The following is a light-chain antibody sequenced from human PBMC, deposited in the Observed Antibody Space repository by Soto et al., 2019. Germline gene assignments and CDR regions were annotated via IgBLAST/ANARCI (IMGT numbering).Light chain of an antibody. Sequence: SALTQPPSASGSPGQSVTISCTGTSSDVGGYNFVSWYQQHPGKAPKLMIYEDIKRPSGVPDRFSGSKSGNTASLTVSGLQPEDEADYYCSSYAGSNNLVFGGGTKVTVL. V-gene: IGLV2-8*01. CDR3: SSYAGSNNLV. J-gene: IGLJ2*01. CDR1: SSDVGGYNF. CDR2: EDI.